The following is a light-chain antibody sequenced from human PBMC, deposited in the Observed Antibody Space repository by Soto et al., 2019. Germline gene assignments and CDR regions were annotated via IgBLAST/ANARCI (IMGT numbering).Light chain of an antibody. CDR2: DVS. V-gene: IGLV2-11*01. CDR3: CSYAGGSHTWV. Sequence: QSALTQPRSVSGYPGQSVTISCTGTSSDVGGYNFVSWYQQNPGKAPKFMIYDVSKRPSGVPDRFSGSKSGNTASLTISGLQADDEADYYCCSYAGGSHTWVFGGGTKVTVL. J-gene: IGLJ3*02. CDR1: SSDVGGYNF.